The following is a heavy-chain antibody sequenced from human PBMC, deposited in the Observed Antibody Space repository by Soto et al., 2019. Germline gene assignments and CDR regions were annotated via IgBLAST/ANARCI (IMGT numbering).Heavy chain of an antibody. J-gene: IGHJ3*02. CDR3: AKGWPGYSSGWFAFDI. CDR2: ISYEGSNK. D-gene: IGHD6-13*01. V-gene: IGHV3-30*18. Sequence: GGSLRLSCAASGLTFSDHGMHWVRQAPGKGLEWVAVISYEGSNKYYADSVKGRFTVSRDNSKNTVYLNMNSLRAEDTAVYYCAKGWPGYSSGWFAFDIWGQGTMVTVSS. CDR1: GLTFSDHG.